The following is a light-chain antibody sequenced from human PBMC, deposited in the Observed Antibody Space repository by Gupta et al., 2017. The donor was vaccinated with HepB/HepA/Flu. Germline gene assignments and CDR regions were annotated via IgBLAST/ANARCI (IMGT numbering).Light chain of an antibody. Sequence: DIQLTQSPSFLSASVGDRVTITCRASQGISSYLAWYQQKPGKAPKLLIYAASTLQSGVPSKFSGSGSGTEFTLTISSRQPEDFATYYCQQLNSYPLFTFGHGTKVDIK. CDR2: AAS. J-gene: IGKJ3*01. CDR3: QQLNSYPLFT. V-gene: IGKV1-9*01. CDR1: QGISSY.